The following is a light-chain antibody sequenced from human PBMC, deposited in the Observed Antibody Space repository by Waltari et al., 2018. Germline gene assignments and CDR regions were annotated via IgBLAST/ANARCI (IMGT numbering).Light chain of an antibody. CDR1: QDIGTW. CDR2: SES. J-gene: IGKJ4*01. CDR3: QQGKSLPLA. Sequence: DIKMTQSPSALSASVGDRVTITCRASQDIGTWLAWYQQRAGKAPSLLIYSESTLQNEVPSRFSGNGSGTDFTLTISSLRAEDFATYFCQQGKSLPLAFGGGTKVEIK. V-gene: IGKV1-12*01.